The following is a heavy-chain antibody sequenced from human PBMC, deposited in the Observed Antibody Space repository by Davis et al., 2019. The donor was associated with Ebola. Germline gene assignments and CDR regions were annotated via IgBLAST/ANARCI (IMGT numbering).Heavy chain of an antibody. Sequence: MPSETLSLTCTVSGGSISSSGYYWAWIRRPPGKGLEWIGSAYYSGSSGSTHYNPSLKSRVTISADTSKNQLSLRMGSVTAADTAVYYCARQSAQEYGMDVWGQGTTVAVSS. CDR2: AYYSGSSGST. V-gene: IGHV4-39*01. J-gene: IGHJ6*02. CDR1: GGSISSSGYY. CDR3: ARQSAQEYGMDV.